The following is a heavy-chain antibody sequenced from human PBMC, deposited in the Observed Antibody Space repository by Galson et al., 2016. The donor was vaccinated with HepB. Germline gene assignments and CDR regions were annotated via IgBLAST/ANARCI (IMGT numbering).Heavy chain of an antibody. D-gene: IGHD3-3*01. CDR1: GGSFSGYY. CDR3: ARDDFWMDSTLG. V-gene: IGHV4-34*01. J-gene: IGHJ4*02. CDR2: INHSGNT. Sequence: ETLSLTCAVYGGSFSGYYWSWVRQPLGKGLEWIGEINHSGNTIYNPSLKSRVTISLDTPKNLFTLQLSSVTAADTAVYYCARDDFWMDSTLGWGQGTLVTVSS.